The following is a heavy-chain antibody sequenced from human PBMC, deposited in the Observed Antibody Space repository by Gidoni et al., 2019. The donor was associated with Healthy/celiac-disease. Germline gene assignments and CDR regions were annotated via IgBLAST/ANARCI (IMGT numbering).Heavy chain of an antibody. J-gene: IGHJ5*02. CDR2: INHSGST. D-gene: IGHD3-16*01. CDR1: GGSFSGYY. Sequence: QVQLQQWGAGLLKPSETLSLTCAVYGGSFSGYYWSWIRQPPGKGLEWIGEINHSGSTNYTPSLQCRVTISVDTSTHQFSLKLSSVTAAATAVYYCARVSRRWGGWFDPWGQGTLVTVSS. CDR3: ARVSRRWGGWFDP. V-gene: IGHV4-34*01.